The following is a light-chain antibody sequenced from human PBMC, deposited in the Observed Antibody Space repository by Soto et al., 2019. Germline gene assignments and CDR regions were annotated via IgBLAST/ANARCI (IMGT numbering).Light chain of an antibody. Sequence: EIVLTQSPATLSLSPGERATLSCRASQSVSSYLAWYQQKPGQAPRLLIYDASNRATSIPARFSGSGPGTDFTLTISRLEPEDFAVYYCQQYGSSGTFGQGTKVDI. CDR2: DAS. CDR1: QSVSSY. J-gene: IGKJ1*01. V-gene: IGKV3-11*01. CDR3: QQYGSSGT.